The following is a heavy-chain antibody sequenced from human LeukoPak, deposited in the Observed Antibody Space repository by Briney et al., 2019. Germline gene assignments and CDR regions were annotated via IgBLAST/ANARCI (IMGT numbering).Heavy chain of an antibody. CDR1: GFTFGSYA. CDR2: VSGSGESI. J-gene: IGHJ5*02. CDR3: AKSQPSAISWFDP. Sequence: GESLKISCAASGFTFGSYAMNWVRQAPGKGLEWVAAVSGSGESIYYADSVKGRFTISRDNSKNTLYLQMNSLRAEDTAVYYCAKSQPSAISWFDPWGQGTLVTVSS. D-gene: IGHD2-2*02. V-gene: IGHV3-23*01.